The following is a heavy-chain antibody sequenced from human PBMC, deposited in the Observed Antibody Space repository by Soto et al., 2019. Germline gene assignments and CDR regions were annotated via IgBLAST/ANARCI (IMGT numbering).Heavy chain of an antibody. V-gene: IGHV1-2*06. Sequence: ASVKVSCKASGYILTDYYMHSVRQAPGKELGWMGRINPNSGGTNYAQKFQGRVTMTRDTSISTAYTELSSLRSEDTATYYCARPYPGSSIPYGMDVWGQGTTVTVSS. CDR2: INPNSGGT. CDR3: ARPYPGSSIPYGMDV. J-gene: IGHJ6*02. D-gene: IGHD3-10*01. CDR1: GYILTDYY.